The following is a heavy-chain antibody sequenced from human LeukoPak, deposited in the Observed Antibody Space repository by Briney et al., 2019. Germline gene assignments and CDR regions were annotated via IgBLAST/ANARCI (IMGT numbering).Heavy chain of an antibody. CDR3: AKAPKDYGDYVVSDY. V-gene: IGHV3-30*18. CDR1: GFTFTTYG. Sequence: GGSLRLSCAASGFTFTTYGMHWVRQAPGKGLEWVAVISYDGINKYYADSVKGRFTISRDNSKNTLYLQMNSLGAEDTAVYYCAKAPKDYGDYVVSDYWGQGTLVTVSS. CDR2: ISYDGINK. J-gene: IGHJ4*02. D-gene: IGHD4-17*01.